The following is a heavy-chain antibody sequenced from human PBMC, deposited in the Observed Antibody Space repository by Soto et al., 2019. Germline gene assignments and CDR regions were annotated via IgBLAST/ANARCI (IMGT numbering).Heavy chain of an antibody. CDR1: GGSISGGYY. Sequence: PSETLSLTCTVSGGSISGGYYWSCIRQHPGKGLEWIGSISDSGSTSYNPSLKSRLTISVDTSKNQFSLNLRSVTAADTAVYYCATREVYSSPFRYGMDVWGQGTRFTVSS. D-gene: IGHD6-6*01. J-gene: IGHJ6*02. CDR3: ATREVYSSPFRYGMDV. V-gene: IGHV4-31*03. CDR2: ISDSGST.